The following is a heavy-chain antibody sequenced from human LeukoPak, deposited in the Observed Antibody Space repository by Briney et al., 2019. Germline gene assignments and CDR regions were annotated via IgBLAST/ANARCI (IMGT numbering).Heavy chain of an antibody. J-gene: IGHJ5*02. Sequence: PSETLSLTCTVSGGSISSSSYYWGWIRQPPGKGLEWIGSIYYSGSTYYNPSLKSRVTISVDTSKNQFSLKLSSVTAADTAVYYCARLGEIFGVVITWFDPWGQGTLVTVSS. CDR1: GGSISSSSYY. CDR3: ARLGEIFGVVITWFDP. CDR2: IYYSGST. V-gene: IGHV4-39*01. D-gene: IGHD3-3*01.